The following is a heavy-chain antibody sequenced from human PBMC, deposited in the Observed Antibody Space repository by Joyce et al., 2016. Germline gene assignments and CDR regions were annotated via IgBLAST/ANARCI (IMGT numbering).Heavy chain of an antibody. CDR3: TGGENGFDY. CDR1: GYTFISYG. Sequence: QVQLVQSGAEVKKPGASVKVSCKASGYTFISYGIYWVRQAPGQGLEWMGYIRTYNGKTNFAQKFQGRVSMTTDTSTSTAYMELRGLISDDTAVYYCTGGENGFDYWGQGTLVTVSS. J-gene: IGHJ5*01. V-gene: IGHV1-18*04. CDR2: IRTYNGKT.